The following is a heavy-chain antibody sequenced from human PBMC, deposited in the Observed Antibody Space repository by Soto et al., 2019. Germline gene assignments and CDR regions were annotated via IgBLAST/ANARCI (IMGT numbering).Heavy chain of an antibody. CDR2: ISYDGGNK. V-gene: IGHV3-30-3*01. D-gene: IGHD5-12*01. Sequence: QVQLVESGGGVVQPGRSLRLSCAASGFTFSNYAMHWVRQAPGRGLDWVAVISYDGGNKYYGDSVKGRLTISRDNSKNTLHLQMNSLGTEDTSVYYWARGLSCYDSRPGYYHYYTMDVWGQGTTVTLS. CDR1: GFTFSNYA. J-gene: IGHJ6*02. CDR3: ARGLSCYDSRPGYYHYYTMDV.